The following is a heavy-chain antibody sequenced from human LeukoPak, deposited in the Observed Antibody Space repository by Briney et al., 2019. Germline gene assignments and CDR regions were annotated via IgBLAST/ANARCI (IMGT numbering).Heavy chain of an antibody. D-gene: IGHD6-19*01. CDR3: AKSRGIYDSSGWRTFDS. Sequence: GGSLRLSCAASGFTFTMFSMNWLRQAPGKGLEWIAFIRGRSDTTYYADSVKGRFTISRDNSKDTLYLQMNSLRAEDTAIYYCAKSRGIYDSSGWRTFDSWGQGALVTVSS. CDR2: IRGRSDTT. J-gene: IGHJ4*02. V-gene: IGHV3-48*01. CDR1: GFTFTMFS.